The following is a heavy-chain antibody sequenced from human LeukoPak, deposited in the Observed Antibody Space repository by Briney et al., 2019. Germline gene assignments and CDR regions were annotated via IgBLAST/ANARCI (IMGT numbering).Heavy chain of an antibody. J-gene: IGHJ6*03. CDR2: ISGSGGST. V-gene: IGHV3-23*01. D-gene: IGHD2-15*01. CDR1: GFTFSSYG. CDR3: AKAYRPNCSGGSCYGYYYYYYMDV. Sequence: SGGSLRLSCAASGFTFSSYGMSWVRQAPGKGLEWVSAISGSGGSTYYADSVKGRFTISRDNSKNTLYLQMNSLRAEDTAVYYCAKAYRPNCSGGSCYGYYYYYYMDVWGKGTTVTISS.